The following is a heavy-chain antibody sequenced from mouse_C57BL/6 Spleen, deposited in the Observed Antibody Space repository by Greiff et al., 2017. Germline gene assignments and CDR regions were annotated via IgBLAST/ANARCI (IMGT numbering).Heavy chain of an antibody. CDR3: ARGRYDYDGGDY. Sequence: LKESGPVLVKPGASVKMSCKASGYTFTDYYMNWVKQSHGKSLEWIGVINPYNGGTSYNQKFKGKATLTVDKSSSTAYMELNSLTSEDSAVYYCARGRYDYDGGDYWGQGTTLTVSS. V-gene: IGHV1-19*01. CDR2: INPYNGGT. CDR1: GYTFTDYY. D-gene: IGHD2-4*01. J-gene: IGHJ2*01.